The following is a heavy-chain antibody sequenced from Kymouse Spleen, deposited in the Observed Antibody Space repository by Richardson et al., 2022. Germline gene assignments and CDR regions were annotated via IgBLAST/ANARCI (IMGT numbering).Heavy chain of an antibody. J-gene: IGHJ4*02. CDR1: GGSVSSGSYY. CDR3: ARDIAVAGTLYYFDY. V-gene: IGHV4-61*01. CDR2: IYYSGST. D-gene: IGHD6-19*01. Sequence: QVQLQESGPGLVKPSETLSLTCTVSGGSVSSGSYYWSWIRQPPGKGLEWIGYIYYSGSTNYNPSLKSRVTISVDTSKNQFSLKLSSVTAADTAVYYCARDIAVAGTLYYFDYWGQGTLVTVSS.